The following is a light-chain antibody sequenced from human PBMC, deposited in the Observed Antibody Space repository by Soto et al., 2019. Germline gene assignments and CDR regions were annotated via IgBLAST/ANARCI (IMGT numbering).Light chain of an antibody. CDR2: EVT. Sequence: QSVLTQPASVSGSPGQSITISCTGTSSDVGSYNLVSWYQQHPGKVPKLMISEVTKRPSGVSNRFSGSKSGNTASLTISGLQAEDEADYYCCSYAGSGTYVVFGGGTKLTV. V-gene: IGLV2-23*02. J-gene: IGLJ2*01. CDR3: CSYAGSGTYVV. CDR1: SSDVGSYNL.